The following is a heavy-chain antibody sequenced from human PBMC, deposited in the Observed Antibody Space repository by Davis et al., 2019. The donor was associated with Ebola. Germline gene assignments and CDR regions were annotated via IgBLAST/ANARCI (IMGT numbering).Heavy chain of an antibody. V-gene: IGHV3-73*01. CDR3: AKAFEGRIAARPEQDYFDY. J-gene: IGHJ4*02. CDR1: GFTFSGSA. Sequence: GESLKISCAASGFTFSGSAMHWVRQASGKGLEWVGRIRSKANSYATAYAASVKGRFTISRDDSKNTAYLQMNSLKTEDTAVYYCAKAFEGRIAARPEQDYFDYWGQGTLVTVSS. CDR2: IRSKANSYAT. D-gene: IGHD6-6*01.